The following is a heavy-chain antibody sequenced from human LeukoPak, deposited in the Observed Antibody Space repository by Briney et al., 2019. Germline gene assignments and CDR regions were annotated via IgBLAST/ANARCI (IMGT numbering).Heavy chain of an antibody. CDR1: GFTFSSYW. V-gene: IGHV3-74*01. CDR3: ARGYSGSLPTV. Sequence: GGSLRLSCAASGFTFSSYWMHWVRQAPGKGLVWVSRINSDGSSTSYADSVKGRFTISRDNAKNSLYLQMNSLRAEDTAVYYCARGYSGSLPTVWGQGTLVTVSS. CDR2: INSDGSST. D-gene: IGHD1-26*01. J-gene: IGHJ4*02.